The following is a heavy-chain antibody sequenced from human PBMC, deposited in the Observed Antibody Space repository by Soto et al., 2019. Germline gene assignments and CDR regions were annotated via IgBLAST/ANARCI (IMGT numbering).Heavy chain of an antibody. D-gene: IGHD6-6*01. J-gene: IGHJ4*02. Sequence: GGSLRLSCAASGFTFSSYGMHWVRQAPGKGLEWVAVISYDGSNKYYADSVKGRFTISIDTSKNQFSLKLSSVTAADTAVYFCAREENSQSHYWGQGTLVTVSS. CDR2: ISYDGSNK. CDR3: AREENSQSHY. CDR1: GFTFSSYG. V-gene: IGHV3-30*03.